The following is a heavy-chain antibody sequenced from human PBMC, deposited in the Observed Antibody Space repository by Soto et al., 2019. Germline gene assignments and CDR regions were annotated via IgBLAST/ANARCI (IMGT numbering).Heavy chain of an antibody. CDR3: ARMEWGIRFSV. J-gene: IGHJ3*01. Sequence: SETLSLTCTVSCDSISGYYWSWIRQAPGNGLECIGYTYYTVRTDXXPSLNSRXXMSVDTSKNKXSLELTSVTVADTAVYYCARMEWGIRFSVWRQGTMVTXS. D-gene: IGHD3-3*01. CDR2: TYYTVRT. CDR1: CDSISGYY. V-gene: IGHV4-59*01.